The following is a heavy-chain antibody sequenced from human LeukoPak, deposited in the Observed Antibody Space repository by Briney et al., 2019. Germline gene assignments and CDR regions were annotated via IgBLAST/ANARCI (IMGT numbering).Heavy chain of an antibody. CDR2: ISSDTKNT. D-gene: IGHD1-26*01. Sequence: GGSLRLSCAASGFIFTDYAMSWVRQAPGKGLEWVSTISSDTKNTHYADSVKGRFTISRDNSKSTLFLQMNRVRGEDTAKYFCARDVGLIMLDLWGQGTLVTVSP. J-gene: IGHJ4*02. CDR3: ARDVGLIMLDL. V-gene: IGHV3-23*01. CDR1: GFIFTDYA.